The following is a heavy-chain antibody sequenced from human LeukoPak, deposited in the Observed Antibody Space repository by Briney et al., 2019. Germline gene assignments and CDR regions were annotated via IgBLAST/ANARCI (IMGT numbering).Heavy chain of an antibody. Sequence: ETLSLTCTVSGYSISSGYYWGWIRQPPGKGLEWVSAISGSSGSTYYTDSVKGRFTISRDNSKNTLYLQMNSLRAEDTAVYYCAKGLFYYDSSGSLRLRGYFDSWGQGTLVTVSS. CDR3: AKGLFYYDSSGSLRLRGYFDS. D-gene: IGHD3-22*01. V-gene: IGHV3-23*01. CDR2: ISGSSGST. J-gene: IGHJ4*02. CDR1: GYSISSGYY.